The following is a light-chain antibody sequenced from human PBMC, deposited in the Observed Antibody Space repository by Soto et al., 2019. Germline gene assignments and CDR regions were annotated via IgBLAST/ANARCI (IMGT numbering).Light chain of an antibody. J-gene: IGLJ1*01. CDR3: CSYAGSGTPYV. V-gene: IGLV2-23*02. Sequence: QSVLTQPASVSGSPGQSITISCTGTTSDVGSYSLVSWYQQHPGKVPKLLIYEVSKRPSGVSNRFSGSKSANTASLTISGLQAEDEADCYCCSYAGSGTPYVFGTGTKVTVL. CDR1: TSDVGSYSL. CDR2: EVS.